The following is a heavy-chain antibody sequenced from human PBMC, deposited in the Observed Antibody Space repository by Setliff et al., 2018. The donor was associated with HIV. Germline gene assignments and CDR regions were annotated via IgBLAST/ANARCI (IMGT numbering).Heavy chain of an antibody. CDR2: INTNTGNP. V-gene: IGHV7-4-1*02. J-gene: IGHJ4*02. CDR1: GYTFTSYA. D-gene: IGHD3-3*01. Sequence: ASVKVSCKASGYTFTSYAMHWVRQAPGQGLEWMGWINTNTGNPTYAQGFTGRFVFSLDTSVSTAYLQISSLKAEDTAVYYCARGTRYNFWNIYYIPHEDFDYWGQGTLVTVSS. CDR3: ARGTRYNFWNIYYIPHEDFDY.